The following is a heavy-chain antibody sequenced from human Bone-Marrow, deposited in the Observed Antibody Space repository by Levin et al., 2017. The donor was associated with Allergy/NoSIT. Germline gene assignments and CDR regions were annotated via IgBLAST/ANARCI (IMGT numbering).Heavy chain of an antibody. CDR2: ISYDGSNK. CDR1: GFTFSSYA. D-gene: IGHD5-18*01. V-gene: IGHV3-30*04. CDR3: ARELLGYSYGFGMDV. Sequence: GGSLRLSCAASGFTFSSYAMHWVRQAPGKGLEWVAVISYDGSNKYYADSVKGRFTISRDNSKNTLYLQMNSLRAEDTAVYYCARELLGYSYGFGMDVWGQGTTVTVSS. J-gene: IGHJ6*02.